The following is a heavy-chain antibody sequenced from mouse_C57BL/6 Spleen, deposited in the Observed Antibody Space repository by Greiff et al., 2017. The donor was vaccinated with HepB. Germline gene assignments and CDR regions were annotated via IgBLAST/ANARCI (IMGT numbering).Heavy chain of an antibody. CDR3: ASIYYGNYLYWYFDV. CDR2: IHPNSGST. J-gene: IGHJ1*03. CDR1: GYTFTSYW. V-gene: IGHV1-64*01. Sequence: QVQLQHPGAELVKPGASVKLSCKASGYTFTSYWMHWVKQRPGQGLEWIGMIHPNSGSTNYNEKFKSKATLTVDKSSSTAYMQLSSLTSEDSAVYYCASIYYGNYLYWYFDVWGTGTTVTVSS. D-gene: IGHD2-1*01.